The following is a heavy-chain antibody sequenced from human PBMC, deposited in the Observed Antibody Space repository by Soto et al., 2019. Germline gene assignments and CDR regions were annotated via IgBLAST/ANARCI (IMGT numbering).Heavy chain of an antibody. CDR1: GYSFISYW. D-gene: IGHD3-22*01. CDR2: IDPSDSYT. V-gene: IGHV5-10-1*01. Sequence: PGESLKISCKGSGYSFISYWISWVRQMPGKGLEWMGRIDPSDSYTDYSPSFQGHVTFSADESISTAYLQWSSLKASDTAMYYCGLDHSSGYPKRYWGQGTLVSVSS. J-gene: IGHJ4*02. CDR3: GLDHSSGYPKRY.